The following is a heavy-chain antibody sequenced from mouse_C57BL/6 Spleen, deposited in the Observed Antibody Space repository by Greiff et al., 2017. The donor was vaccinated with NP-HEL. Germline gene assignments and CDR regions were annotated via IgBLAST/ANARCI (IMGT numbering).Heavy chain of an antibody. D-gene: IGHD2-4*01. Sequence: QVQLQQSGAELVKPGASVKISCKASGYAFSSYWMNWVKQRPGKGLEWIGQIYPGDGDTNYNGKFKGKATLTADKSSSTAYMQLSSLTSEDSAVYFCAREAYYDYDGDMDYWGQGTSVTVSS. CDR2: IYPGDGDT. J-gene: IGHJ4*01. CDR1: GYAFSSYW. CDR3: AREAYYDYDGDMDY. V-gene: IGHV1-80*01.